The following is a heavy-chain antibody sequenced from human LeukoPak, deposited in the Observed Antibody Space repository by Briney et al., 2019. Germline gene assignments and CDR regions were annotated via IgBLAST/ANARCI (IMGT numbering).Heavy chain of an antibody. D-gene: IGHD3-3*01. CDR3: ARVQVHFPTIFVKGRHYYFDY. Sequence: PGGSLRLSCAASGFTFSDYYMSWIRQAPGKGLEWVSYISSSGSTIYYADSVKGRFTISRDNAKNSLYLQMNSLRAENTAVYYCARVQVHFPTIFVKGRHYYFDYWGQGTLVTVSS. J-gene: IGHJ4*02. CDR1: GFTFSDYY. V-gene: IGHV3-11*01. CDR2: ISSSGSTI.